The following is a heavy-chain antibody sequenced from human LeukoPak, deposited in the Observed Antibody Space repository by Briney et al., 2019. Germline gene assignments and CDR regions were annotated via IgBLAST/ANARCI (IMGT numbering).Heavy chain of an antibody. CDR1: GLTFSRFW. V-gene: IGHV3-7*03. CDR3: ASGGHVDY. J-gene: IGHJ4*02. Sequence: HSGGSLRLSCAASGLTFSRFWMTWVRQAPGKGLEWIANINEDGSERHYADSVRGRFTISRDNAKNSLYLQMNSLRDEDTAVYYCASGGHVDYCGQGTLIIVSS. CDR2: INEDGSER.